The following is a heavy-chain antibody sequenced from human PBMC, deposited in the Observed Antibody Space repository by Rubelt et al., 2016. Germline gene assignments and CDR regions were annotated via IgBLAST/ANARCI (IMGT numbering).Heavy chain of an antibody. J-gene: IGHJ4*02. V-gene: IGHV3-48*02. CDR3: ARDLNSAVGATNFDY. Sequence: VRQPPGKGLEWVSHISSSSSNIYYADSVKGSFTISRDNAKNSLYLQMNSLRDGDMAVYYCARDLNSAVGATNFDYWGQGTLVTVAS. CDR2: ISSSSSNI. D-gene: IGHD1-26*01.